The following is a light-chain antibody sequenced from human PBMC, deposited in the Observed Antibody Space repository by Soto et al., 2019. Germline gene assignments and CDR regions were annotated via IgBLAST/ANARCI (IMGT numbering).Light chain of an antibody. CDR1: QSISSY. CDR2: AAF. J-gene: IGKJ1*01. CDR3: QQSYSTPRT. V-gene: IGKV1-39*01. Sequence: DIQMTQSPSSLSASVGDRVTITCRASQSISSYLNWYQQKPGKAPKLLLYAAFSLQSGVPSRFSGSGSGTDFTLTISSLQPEDFATYYCQQSYSTPRTFGQGTKVEIK.